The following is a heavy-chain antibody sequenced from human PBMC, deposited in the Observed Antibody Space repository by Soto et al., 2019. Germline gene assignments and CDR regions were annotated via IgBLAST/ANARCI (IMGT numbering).Heavy chain of an antibody. CDR1: GFPFDNYA. Sequence: GGSLRLSCEASGFPFDNYAMSWVRQAPGKGLAWVSAISGGSPKEFYAESVKGRFTISIDNSKNTLFLEMNSLRADHAALYYCAKDFSRDPFSQKPSCGGECCTLDSWGQGTQVTVSS. J-gene: IGHJ4*02. CDR3: AKDFSRDPFSQKPSCGGECCTLDS. CDR2: ISGGSPKE. D-gene: IGHD2-21*01. V-gene: IGHV3-23*01.